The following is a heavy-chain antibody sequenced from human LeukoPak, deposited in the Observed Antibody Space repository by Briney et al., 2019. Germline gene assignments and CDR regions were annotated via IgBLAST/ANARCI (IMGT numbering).Heavy chain of an antibody. J-gene: IGHJ4*02. CDR1: GYTFTGYY. CDR2: INPNSGGT. CDR3: ARDRPIGGYYGSGSYHFDC. Sequence: ASVKVSCKASGYTFTGYYMHWVRQAPGQGLEWMGWINPNSGGTNYAQKFQGRVTMTRDTSTSTVYMELSSLRSEDTAVYYCARDRPIGGYYGSGSYHFDCWGQGTLVTVSS. V-gene: IGHV1-2*02. D-gene: IGHD3-10*01.